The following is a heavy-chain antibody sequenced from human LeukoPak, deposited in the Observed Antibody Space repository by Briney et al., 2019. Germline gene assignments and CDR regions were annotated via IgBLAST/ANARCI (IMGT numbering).Heavy chain of an antibody. Sequence: AETLSLTCTVSGGSIRSNYWSWIRQPPGKVLEGVGYVYYSWSTIYNPSLKSQVTTSVDTSKNQVSLKLSSVTAADTAVYYCARGGPRGVYSWGQGTLVTVSS. CDR2: VYYSWST. CDR1: GGSIRSNY. V-gene: IGHV4-59*01. CDR3: ARGGPRGVYS. D-gene: IGHD2-8*01. J-gene: IGHJ4*02.